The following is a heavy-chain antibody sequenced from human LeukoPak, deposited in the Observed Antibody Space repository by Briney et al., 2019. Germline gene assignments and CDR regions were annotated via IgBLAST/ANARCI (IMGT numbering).Heavy chain of an antibody. CDR2: IYGGGST. CDR3: ARAEGVRGVIRF. D-gene: IGHD3-10*01. V-gene: IGHV3-66*01. J-gene: IGHJ4*02. Sequence: GGSLRLSCAASGFTVSSNYMSWVRQAPGKGLEWVSVIYGGGSTYYADSVKGRYTISRDNSKNTLYLQMNSLRAEDTAVYYCARAEGVRGVIRFWGQGTLVTVSS. CDR1: GFTVSSNY.